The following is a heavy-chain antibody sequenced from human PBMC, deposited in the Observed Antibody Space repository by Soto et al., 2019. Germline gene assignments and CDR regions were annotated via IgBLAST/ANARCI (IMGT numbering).Heavy chain of an antibody. CDR1: GGSLSHYY. D-gene: IGHD5-12*01. CDR3: ARGQEGVVATH. Sequence: QVQLQQWGAGLLKPSETLSLNCAVNGGSLSHYYWSWIRQPPGKGLERIGEIKGDGSTNYGPSLKSRATIASYTSNNQFSLRLYAVTAADTGVYYCARGQEGVVATHWDQGTLVTVSS. CDR2: IKGDGST. J-gene: IGHJ4*02. V-gene: IGHV4-34*01.